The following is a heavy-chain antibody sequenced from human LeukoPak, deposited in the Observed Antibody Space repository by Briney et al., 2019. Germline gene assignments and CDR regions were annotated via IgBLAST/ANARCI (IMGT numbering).Heavy chain of an antibody. J-gene: IGHJ3*01. Sequence: ASVKVSCKASGYTFTNYDINWVRQATGQGLEWMGWMHPSNGDTGYAQKFQGRVTMTRNTSTTTAYMELSSLSSDDTAVYYCARRVRGVVIFSRAQGSFDLWGQGTLVTVSS. CDR2: MHPSNGDT. CDR1: GYTFTNYD. V-gene: IGHV1-8*01. CDR3: ARRVRGVVIFSRAQGSFDL. D-gene: IGHD3-10*01.